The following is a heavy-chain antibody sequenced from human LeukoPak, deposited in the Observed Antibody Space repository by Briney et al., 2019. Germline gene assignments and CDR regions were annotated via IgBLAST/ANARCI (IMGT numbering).Heavy chain of an antibody. CDR1: GLTFNIYA. D-gene: IGHD1-26*01. Sequence: GGALRISCVASGLTFNIYAMYLVRQAPGKELEWLAAISYDGTKIYYADSVKGRFTISRDNSKNTMYLQMNRLRVEDTAVYFCARDIRGGTNEEGQSWGQGILVTVSS. CDR2: ISYDGTKI. V-gene: IGHV3-30*04. J-gene: IGHJ4*02. CDR3: ARDIRGGTNEEGQS.